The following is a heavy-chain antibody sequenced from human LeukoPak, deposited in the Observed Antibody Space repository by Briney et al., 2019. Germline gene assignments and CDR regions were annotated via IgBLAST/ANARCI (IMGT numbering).Heavy chain of an antibody. CDR2: IYYSGST. CDR1: GGSISSSSYY. V-gene: IGHV4-39*07. J-gene: IGHJ6*03. D-gene: IGHD5-18*01. Sequence: SETLSLTCTVSGGSISSSSYYWGWIRQPPGKGLEWIGSIYYSGSTYYNPSLKSRVTISVDTSKNQFSLKLSSVTAADTAVYYCAREGHSYGFYYYYYMDVWGKGTTVTVSS. CDR3: AREGHSYGFYYYYYMDV.